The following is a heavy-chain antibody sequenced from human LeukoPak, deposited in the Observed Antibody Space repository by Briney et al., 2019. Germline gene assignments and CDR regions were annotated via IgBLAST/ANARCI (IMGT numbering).Heavy chain of an antibody. CDR1: GFTFSSYA. J-gene: IGHJ6*02. CDR3: VKEVRTIRPTYNYGMDV. D-gene: IGHD2-21*01. Sequence: PGGSLRLSCAASGFTFSSYAMTWVRQAPGKGLEWVSSISVSGGNTYYADSVKGRFTISRDNSKSTLYLQMNSLRAEDTALYYCVKEVRTIRPTYNYGMDVWGQGTTVTVSS. CDR2: ISVSGGNT. V-gene: IGHV3-23*01.